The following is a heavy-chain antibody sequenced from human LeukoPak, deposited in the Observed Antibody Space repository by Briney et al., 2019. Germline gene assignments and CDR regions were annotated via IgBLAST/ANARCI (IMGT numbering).Heavy chain of an antibody. V-gene: IGHV1-2*02. CDR3: ARDLKQQLGFDY. CDR2: INPNSGGT. CDR1: GYTFTIYY. J-gene: IGHJ4*02. Sequence: ASVKVSCKASGYTFTIYYIHWVRQAPGQGLEWMGWINPNSGGTNYAQKFQGRVTMTRDTSISTAYMELSRLRSDDTAVYYCARDLKQQLGFDYWGQGTLVTVSS. D-gene: IGHD6-13*01.